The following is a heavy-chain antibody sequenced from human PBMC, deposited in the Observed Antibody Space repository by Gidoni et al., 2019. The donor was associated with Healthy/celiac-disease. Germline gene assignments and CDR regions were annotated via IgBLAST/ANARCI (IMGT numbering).Heavy chain of an antibody. Sequence: QVQLQQWGAGLLKPSETLSLTCAVYGGSFSGSYWSWLRQPPGKGLEWIGEINHSGSTNYNPSLKSRVTISVDTSKNQFSLKLSSVTAADTAVYYCARGEANRPYSSSDYYYYYGMDVWGQGTTVTVSS. CDR2: INHSGST. J-gene: IGHJ6*02. CDR1: GGSFSGSY. CDR3: ARGEANRPYSSSDYYYYYGMDV. D-gene: IGHD6-6*01. V-gene: IGHV4-34*01.